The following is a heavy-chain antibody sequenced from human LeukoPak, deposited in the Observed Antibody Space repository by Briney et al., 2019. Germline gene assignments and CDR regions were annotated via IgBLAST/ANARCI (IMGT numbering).Heavy chain of an antibody. V-gene: IGHV3-66*01. Sequence: PGGSLRLSCAASGFTVSSYYMSWVRQAPGKGLEWVSVIYSGGSTYYADSVKGRFTVSRDNSKNTLYLQMNSLRAEDTAVYYCARDGIALFDYWRQGTLVTVSS. CDR3: ARDGIALFDY. D-gene: IGHD1-14*01. CDR2: IYSGGST. CDR1: GFTVSSYY. J-gene: IGHJ4*02.